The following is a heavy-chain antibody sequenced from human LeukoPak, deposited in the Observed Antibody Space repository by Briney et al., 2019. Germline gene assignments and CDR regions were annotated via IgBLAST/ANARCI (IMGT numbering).Heavy chain of an antibody. J-gene: IGHJ4*02. CDR2: IDYSGST. Sequence: SETLSLTCTVSGGSISSGGYDCSWIRQHPVKGLEWGGYIDYSGSTYYNPSLKSRLTISMDTSKNQFSLRLSSVAAGDTTAYCFARDPGKDGYNYSFDYWGQGTLVTVSS. V-gene: IGHV4-31*03. D-gene: IGHD5-24*01. CDR1: GGSISSGGYD. CDR3: ARDPGKDGYNYSFDY.